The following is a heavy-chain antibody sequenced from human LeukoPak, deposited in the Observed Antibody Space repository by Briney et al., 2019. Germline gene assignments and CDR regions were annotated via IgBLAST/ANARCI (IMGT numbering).Heavy chain of an antibody. Sequence: ASVKVSCKVSGYTLTELSMHWVRQALGKGLEWMGGFDPEDGETIYAQKFQGRVTMTEDTSTDPAYMELSSLRSEYTAVYYCATPEAYCGGDCYASPYYYMDVWGKGTTVTVSS. CDR2: FDPEDGET. CDR1: GYTLTELS. V-gene: IGHV1-24*01. CDR3: ATPEAYCGGDCYASPYYYMDV. D-gene: IGHD2-21*01. J-gene: IGHJ6*03.